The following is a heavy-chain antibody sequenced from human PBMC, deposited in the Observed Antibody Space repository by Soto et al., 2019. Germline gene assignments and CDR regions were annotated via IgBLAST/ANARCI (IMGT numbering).Heavy chain of an antibody. J-gene: IGHJ4*02. Sequence: QVQLVESGGGVVQPGRSLRLSCAASGFTFSSYAMHWVRQAPGKGLEWVAVISYDGSNKYYADSVKGRFTISRDNSKNTLYLQMNSLRAEDTAVYYCARHGYSSRWSRGYFDYWGQGTLVTVSS. D-gene: IGHD6-13*01. CDR2: ISYDGSNK. CDR3: ARHGYSSRWSRGYFDY. CDR1: GFTFSSYA. V-gene: IGHV3-30-3*01.